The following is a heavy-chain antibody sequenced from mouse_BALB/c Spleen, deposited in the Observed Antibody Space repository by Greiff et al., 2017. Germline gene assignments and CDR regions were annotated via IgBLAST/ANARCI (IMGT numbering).Heavy chain of an antibody. CDR3: AREGDGLWYFDV. Sequence: QVQLQQSGAELVRPGVSVKISCKGSGYTFTDYAMHWVKQSHAKSLEWIGVISTYYGDASYNQKFKGKATMTVDKSSSTAYMELARLTSEDSAIYYCAREGDGLWYFDVWGAGTTVTVSS. J-gene: IGHJ1*01. CDR1: GYTFTDYA. V-gene: IGHV1S137*01. CDR2: ISTYYGDA. D-gene: IGHD2-3*01.